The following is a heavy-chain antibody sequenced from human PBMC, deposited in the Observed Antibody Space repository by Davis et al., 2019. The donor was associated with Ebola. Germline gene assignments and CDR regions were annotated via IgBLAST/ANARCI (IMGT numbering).Heavy chain of an antibody. V-gene: IGHV3-21*01. J-gene: IGHJ4*02. CDR3: ARDAVTIFGVTPRGPGSLPFDY. Sequence: GGSLRLSCVASGFTFSSYWMTWVRQAPGKGLEWVSSISSTDSYIYYADSMKGRFTVSRDNAKNSLYLQMNSLRAEDTAVYYCARDAVTIFGVTPRGPGSLPFDYWGQGTVVTVSS. CDR2: ISSTDSYI. CDR1: GFTFSSYW. D-gene: IGHD3-3*01.